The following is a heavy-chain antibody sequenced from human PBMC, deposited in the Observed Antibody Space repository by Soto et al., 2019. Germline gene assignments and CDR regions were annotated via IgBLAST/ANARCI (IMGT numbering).Heavy chain of an antibody. D-gene: IGHD3-3*01. J-gene: IGHJ4*02. Sequence: SETLSLTCAVSGGSISSSNWWSWVRQPPGKGLEWIGEIYHSGSTNYNPSLKSRVTISVDKSKNQFSLKLSSVTAADTAVYYCARGLHGGTYYDFWSGQDYWGQGTLVTVSS. V-gene: IGHV4-4*02. CDR1: GGSISSSNW. CDR3: ARGLHGGTYYDFWSGQDY. CDR2: IYHSGST.